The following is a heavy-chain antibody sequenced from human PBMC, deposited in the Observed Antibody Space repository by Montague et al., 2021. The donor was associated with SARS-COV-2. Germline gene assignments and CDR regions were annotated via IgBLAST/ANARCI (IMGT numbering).Heavy chain of an antibody. CDR1: GGSISSSSYY. CDR2: IYYSGST. V-gene: IGHV4-39*01. D-gene: IGHD3-10*01. J-gene: IGHJ4*02. CDR3: ARVATMVRGVIPGYFDY. Sequence: SETLSLTCTVSGGSISSSSYYWGWIRQPPGKGLEWIGSIYYSGSTYYNPSPKSRVTISVDTSKNQFSLKLSSVTAADTAVYYCARVATMVRGVIPGYFDYWGQGTLVTVSS.